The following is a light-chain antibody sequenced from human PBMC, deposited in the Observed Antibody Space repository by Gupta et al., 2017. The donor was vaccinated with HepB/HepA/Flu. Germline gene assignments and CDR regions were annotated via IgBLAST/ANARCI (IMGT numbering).Light chain of an antibody. CDR1: SSNIGSNY. V-gene: IGLV1-47*01. Sequence: QSVLTQPPSTSGPPGQRVTISCSGSSSNIGSNYVYWYQQLPGTAPKLLIYRNDQRPSGVPDRFSGSESGTSASLAISGLRSEDEADYYCAAWDDSLRGVVFGGGTKLTVL. J-gene: IGLJ2*01. CDR3: AAWDDSLRGVV. CDR2: RND.